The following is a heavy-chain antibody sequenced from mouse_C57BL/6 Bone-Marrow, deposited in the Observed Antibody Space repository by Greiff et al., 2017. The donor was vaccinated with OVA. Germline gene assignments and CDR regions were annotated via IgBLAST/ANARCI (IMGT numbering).Heavy chain of an antibody. CDR1: GFTFSDYY. Sequence: EVKLVESEGGLVQPGSSMKLSCTASGFTFSDYYMAWVRQVPEKGLEWVANINYDGSSTYYLDSLKSRFIISRDNAKNILYLQMSSLKSEDTATDYCAREGSIITTVPFDYWGQGTTLTVSS. CDR3: AREGSIITTVPFDY. J-gene: IGHJ2*01. CDR2: INYDGSST. V-gene: IGHV5-16*01. D-gene: IGHD1-1*01.